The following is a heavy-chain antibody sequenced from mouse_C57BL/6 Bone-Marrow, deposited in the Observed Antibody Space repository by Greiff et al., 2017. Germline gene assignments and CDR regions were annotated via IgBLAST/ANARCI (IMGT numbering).Heavy chain of an antibody. D-gene: IGHD1-1*01. CDR2: ISSGGDYI. Sequence: EVKLVESGEGLVKPGGSLKLSCAASGFTFSSYAMSWVRQTPEKRLEWVAYISSGGDYIYYADTVKGRFTISRDNARNTLYLQMSSLKSEDTAMYYCTRGDYGSSLYWYFDVWGTGTTVTVSS. J-gene: IGHJ1*03. CDR1: GFTFSSYA. CDR3: TRGDYGSSLYWYFDV. V-gene: IGHV5-9-1*02.